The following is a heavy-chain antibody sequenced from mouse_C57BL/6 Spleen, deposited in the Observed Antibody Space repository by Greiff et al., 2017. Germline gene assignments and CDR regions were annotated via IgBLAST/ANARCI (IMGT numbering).Heavy chain of an antibody. V-gene: IGHV1-18*01. CDR3: ARRDDGSGYLDC. CDR1: GYTFTDYN. D-gene: IGHD1-1*01. J-gene: IGHJ2*01. CDR2: INPNNGGT. Sequence: EVQLQQSGTVLARPGASVKIPCKASGYTFTDYNMDWVKQSHGKSLEWIGDINPNNGGTIYNQKFKGKATLTVDKSSNTAYMELRSLTSEDTAVYYCARRDDGSGYLDCWGQGTTLTVAS.